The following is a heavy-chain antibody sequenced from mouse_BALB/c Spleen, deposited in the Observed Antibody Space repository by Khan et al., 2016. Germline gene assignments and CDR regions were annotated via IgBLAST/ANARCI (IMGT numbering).Heavy chain of an antibody. J-gene: IGHJ4*01. CDR3: ARSDYGDKDAMDY. CDR1: GYSITSDYA. Sequence: EVQLQESGPGLVKPSQSLSLTCTVTGYSITSDYAWNWIRQFPGNRLEWMGYISYSGSTSYNPSLKSRISITRDTSKNTFFLQLNSVTSEYTASYYCARSDYGDKDAMDYWGQGTSVTVSS. V-gene: IGHV3-2*02. CDR2: ISYSGST. D-gene: IGHD1-1*01.